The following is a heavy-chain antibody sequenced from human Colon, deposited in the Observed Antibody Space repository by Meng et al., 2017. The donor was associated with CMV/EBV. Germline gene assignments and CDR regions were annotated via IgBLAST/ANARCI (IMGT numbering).Heavy chain of an antibody. CDR3: ARDVSGAFDI. Sequence: QVQVGQSGAEVKKTGASVRVSCYASGYNFNTYGITWVRQAPGQGLEWMGWTTASNGDTQYAQKFQGRVTLTADASTRSAYMELRNLRSDDTAVYFCARDVSGAFDIWGQGTMVTVSS. D-gene: IGHD5/OR15-5a*01. J-gene: IGHJ3*02. V-gene: IGHV1-18*01. CDR1: GYNFNTYG. CDR2: TTASNGDT.